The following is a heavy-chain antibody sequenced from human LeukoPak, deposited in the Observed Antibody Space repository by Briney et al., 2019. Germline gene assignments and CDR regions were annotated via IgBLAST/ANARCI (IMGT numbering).Heavy chain of an antibody. D-gene: IGHD3-22*01. J-gene: IGHJ3*02. CDR1: GGTFSSYA. V-gene: IGHV1-69*13. CDR2: IIPIFGTA. CDR3: AAKLHYYDSDPTDAFDI. Sequence: SVKVSCKASGGTFSSYAISWVRQAPGQGLEWMGGIIPIFGTANYAQKFQGRVTITADESTSTAYMELSSLRSEDTAVYYCAAKLHYYDSDPTDAFDIWGQGTMVTVSS.